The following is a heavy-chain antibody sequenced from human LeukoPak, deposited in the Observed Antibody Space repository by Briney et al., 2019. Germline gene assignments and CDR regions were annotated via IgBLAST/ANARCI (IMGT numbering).Heavy chain of an antibody. CDR2: INHSGST. Sequence: PSETLSLTCAVYGGSFSGYYWSWIRQPPGKGLEWIGEINHSGSTNYNPSLKSRVTISVDTSKNQFSLKLSSVTAADTAVYYCARGGIGNGSGKVLYYYYYYGMDVRGQGTLLTVSS. D-gene: IGHD3-10*01. V-gene: IGHV4-34*01. CDR1: GGSFSGYY. CDR3: ARGGIGNGSGKVLYYYYYYGMDV. J-gene: IGHJ6*02.